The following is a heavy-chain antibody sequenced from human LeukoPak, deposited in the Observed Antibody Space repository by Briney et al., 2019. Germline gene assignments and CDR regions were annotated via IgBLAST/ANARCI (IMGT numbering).Heavy chain of an antibody. CDR2: INHSGST. Sequence: KPSETLSLTCAVYGGSFSGYYWSWIRQPPGKGLEWIGEINHSGSTNYNPSLKSRVTISVDTSKNQFPLKLSSVTAADTAVYYCASRSHCSGGSCYRYGPDYWGQGTLVTVSS. CDR1: GGSFSGYY. V-gene: IGHV4-34*01. CDR3: ASRSHCSGGSCYRYGPDY. D-gene: IGHD2-15*01. J-gene: IGHJ4*02.